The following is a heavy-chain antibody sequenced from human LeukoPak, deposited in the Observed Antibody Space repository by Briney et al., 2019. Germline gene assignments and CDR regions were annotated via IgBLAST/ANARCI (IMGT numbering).Heavy chain of an antibody. CDR2: IHTSGST. Sequence: PSETLSLTCIVSGGSISSYYWSWIRQPAGKGLEWIGQIHTSGSTNYNPSLKSRVAISVDTSKNQFSLELSSVTAADTAVYYCAGRAQTTGWSFDYWGQGALVTVSS. CDR3: AGRAQTTGWSFDY. J-gene: IGHJ4*02. V-gene: IGHV4-4*07. D-gene: IGHD6-19*01. CDR1: GGSISSYY.